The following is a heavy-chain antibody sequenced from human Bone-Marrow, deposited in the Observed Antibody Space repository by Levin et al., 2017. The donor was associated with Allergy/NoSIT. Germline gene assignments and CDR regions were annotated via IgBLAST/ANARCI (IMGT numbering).Heavy chain of an antibody. CDR1: GFTFSDYY. Sequence: GGSLRLSCAASGFTFSDYYMSWIRQAPGKGLEWVSYISSSSSYTNYADSVKGRFTISRDNAKNSLYLQMNSLRAEDTAVYYCASQVAVAGTLDYWGQGTLVTVSS. J-gene: IGHJ4*02. D-gene: IGHD6-19*01. V-gene: IGHV3-11*06. CDR2: ISSSSSYT. CDR3: ASQVAVAGTLDY.